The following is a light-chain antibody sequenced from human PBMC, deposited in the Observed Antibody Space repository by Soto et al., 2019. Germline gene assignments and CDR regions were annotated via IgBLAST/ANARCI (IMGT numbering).Light chain of an antibody. V-gene: IGKV1-5*03. Sequence: DIQMTQSPSTLSASVGDRVTITCRASQSISNWLAWYQQKPGRAPKLLIYKASTLESGVPSRFSGSGSGTEFTLTISSLQPDDFTTYYCQQYDRYSLTFGGGTKVEIK. J-gene: IGKJ4*01. CDR1: QSISNW. CDR2: KAS. CDR3: QQYDRYSLT.